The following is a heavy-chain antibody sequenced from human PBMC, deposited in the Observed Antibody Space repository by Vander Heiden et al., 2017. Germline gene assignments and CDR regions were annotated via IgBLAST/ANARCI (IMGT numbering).Heavy chain of an antibody. D-gene: IGHD1-26*01. Sequence: EVQLVESGGGLVQPGRSPRLSCAASGFTFDDYAMHWVRQAPGKGLEWVSGISWNSGSIGYADSVKGRFTISRDNAKNSLYLQMNSLRAEDTALYYCAKDIGRSIVGANYWGQGTLVTVSS. CDR3: AKDIGRSIVGANY. CDR2: ISWNSGSI. CDR1: GFTFDDYA. V-gene: IGHV3-9*01. J-gene: IGHJ4*02.